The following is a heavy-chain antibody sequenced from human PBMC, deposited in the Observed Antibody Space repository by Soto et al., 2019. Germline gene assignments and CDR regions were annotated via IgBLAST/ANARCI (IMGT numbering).Heavy chain of an antibody. CDR1: GFSLTPIKVG. V-gene: IGHV2-5*01. CDR3: AHLNTRGYYFDY. CDR2: VYWNDDK. J-gene: IGHJ4*02. Sequence: SGPTLVNPTQTLTLPCTFSGFSLTPIKVGVRGTRQPPGKALEWLAHVYWNDDKYYSLSLKSRLTITKDTSKSQVVLTVTNMDPVDTATYYCAHLNTRGYYFDYWGQGALVTVS.